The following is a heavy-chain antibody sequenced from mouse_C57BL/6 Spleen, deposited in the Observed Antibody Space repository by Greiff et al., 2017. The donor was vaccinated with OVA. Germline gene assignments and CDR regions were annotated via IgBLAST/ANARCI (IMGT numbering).Heavy chain of an antibody. D-gene: IGHD2-4*01. CDR1: GYTFTDYY. Sequence: EVQLQQSGPELVKPGASVKISCKASGYTFTDYYMNWVKQSHGKSLEWIGDINPNNGGTSHNQKFKGKATLTVDKSSSTAYMELRSLTSEDSAVYYCARSRLAWFAYWGQGTLVTVSA. CDR2: INPNNGGT. J-gene: IGHJ3*01. CDR3: ARSRLAWFAY. V-gene: IGHV1-26*01.